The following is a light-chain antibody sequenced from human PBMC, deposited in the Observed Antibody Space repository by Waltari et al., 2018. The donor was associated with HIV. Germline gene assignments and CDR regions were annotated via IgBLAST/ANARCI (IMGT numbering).Light chain of an antibody. CDR3: MQGALWQWT. J-gene: IGKJ1*01. V-gene: IGKV2-30*01. Sequence: EVEMTESPPAVHVTLGQPASISCRASQSLVYTDGNTYLNWFQQRPGQSPRRLISKVSNRDSGVPDRFSGSGSGTDFTLKISRVEAEDVGVYYCMQGALWQWTFGQGTKVEIK. CDR2: KVS. CDR1: QSLVYTDGNTY.